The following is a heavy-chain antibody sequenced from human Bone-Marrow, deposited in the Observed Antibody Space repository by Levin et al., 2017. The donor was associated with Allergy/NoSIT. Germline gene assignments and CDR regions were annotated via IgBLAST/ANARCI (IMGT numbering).Heavy chain of an antibody. Sequence: ASVKVSCKASGFTFTSSAMQWVRQARGQRLEWIGWIVVGSGNTNYAQKFQERVTITRDMSTSTAYMELSSLRSEDTAVYYCAASSGGWNDVLRPYYYYYYMDVWGKGTTVTVSS. V-gene: IGHV1-58*02. CDR2: IVVGSGNT. D-gene: IGHD1-1*01. CDR1: GFTFTSSA. CDR3: AASSGGWNDVLRPYYYYYYMDV. J-gene: IGHJ6*03.